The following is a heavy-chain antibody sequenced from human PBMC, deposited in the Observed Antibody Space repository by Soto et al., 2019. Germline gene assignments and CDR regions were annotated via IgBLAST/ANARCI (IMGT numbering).Heavy chain of an antibody. CDR2: INPNSGGT. D-gene: IGHD6-19*01. Sequence: EASVKVSCKASGYTFTGYYMHWVRQAPGQGLEWMGWINPNSGGTNCAQKFQGWVTMTRDTSISTAYMELSRLRSDDTAVYYCARGSIAVAPSRYWGQGTLVTVSS. J-gene: IGHJ4*02. V-gene: IGHV1-2*04. CDR3: ARGSIAVAPSRY. CDR1: GYTFTGYY.